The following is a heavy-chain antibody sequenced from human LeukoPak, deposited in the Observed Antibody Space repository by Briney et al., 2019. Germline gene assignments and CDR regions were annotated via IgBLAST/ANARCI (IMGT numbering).Heavy chain of an antibody. CDR2: IKQDGSEK. V-gene: IGHV3-7*01. J-gene: IGHJ6*02. CDR1: GFTFSSYW. CDR3: ARIGWDYGDYRPYYYYYYGMDV. D-gene: IGHD4-17*01. Sequence: GGSLRLSCAASGFTFSSYWMSWVRQAPGKGLGWVANIKQDGSEKYYVDSVKGRFTISRDNAKNSLYLQMNSLRAEDTAVYYCARIGWDYGDYRPYYYYYYGMDVWGQGTTVTVSS.